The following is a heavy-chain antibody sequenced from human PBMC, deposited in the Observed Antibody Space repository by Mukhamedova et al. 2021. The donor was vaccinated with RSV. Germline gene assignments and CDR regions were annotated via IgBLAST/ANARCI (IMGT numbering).Heavy chain of an antibody. Sequence: VRQAPGQGLEWMGWINSNNGVTKYAQKFQGRVTMTRDTSTRTVYLDLNSLRSDDTAVYYCATETIKWGSFDAMDVWGQGTLVTVS. J-gene: IGHJ3*01. CDR2: INSNNGVT. CDR3: ATETIKWGSFDAMDV. D-gene: IGHD7-27*01. V-gene: IGHV1-2*02.